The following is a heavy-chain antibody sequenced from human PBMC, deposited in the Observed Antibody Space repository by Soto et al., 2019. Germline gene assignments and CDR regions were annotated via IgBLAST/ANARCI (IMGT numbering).Heavy chain of an antibody. CDR3: ATPHYYDTTGFYSRFDY. Sequence: VQLLESGGNLVQPGGSLRLSCEVSGFSFSSYAMSWVRQAPGKGLEWVTAISGSGVYSFYADSVKGRFTISRDNSKNILYLQMNSLRADDTAVYYCATPHYYDTTGFYSRFDYWGQGTLVTVSS. J-gene: IGHJ4*02. V-gene: IGHV3-23*01. D-gene: IGHD3-22*01. CDR2: ISGSGVYS. CDR1: GFSFSSYA.